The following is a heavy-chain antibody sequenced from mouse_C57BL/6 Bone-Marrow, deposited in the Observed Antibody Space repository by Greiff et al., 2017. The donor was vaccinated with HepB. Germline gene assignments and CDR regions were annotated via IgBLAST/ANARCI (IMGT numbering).Heavy chain of an antibody. V-gene: IGHV10-1*01. D-gene: IGHD4-1*01. CDR2: IRSKSNNYAT. J-gene: IGHJ1*03. Sequence: EVKLVESGGGLVQPKGSLKLSCAASGFSFTTYAMNWVRQAPGKGLEWVARIRSKSNNYATYSADSVKDRFTISRDDSESMLYLQMNSLKTEDTAMYYCVRTGHLYWYFDVWGTGTTVTVSS. CDR3: VRTGHLYWYFDV. CDR1: GFSFTTYA.